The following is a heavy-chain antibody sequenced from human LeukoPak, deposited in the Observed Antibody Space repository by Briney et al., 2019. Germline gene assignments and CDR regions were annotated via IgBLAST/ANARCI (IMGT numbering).Heavy chain of an antibody. CDR2: INANSGDT. CDR1: GYTFTSYA. V-gene: IGHV1-2*02. J-gene: IGHJ3*02. Sequence: ASVKVSCKASGYTFTSYAMNWVRQAPGQGLEWMGWINANSGDTNYAQKFQGRVTMARDTSISTAYMELSRLRSDDTAVYYCARTGPGGAFDIWGQGTMVTVSS. D-gene: IGHD1-1*01. CDR3: ARTGPGGAFDI.